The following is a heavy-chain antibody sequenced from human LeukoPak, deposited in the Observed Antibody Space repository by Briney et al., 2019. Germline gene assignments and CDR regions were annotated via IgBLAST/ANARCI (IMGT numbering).Heavy chain of an antibody. D-gene: IGHD2-15*01. J-gene: IGHJ6*02. Sequence: SETLSLTCAVYGGSFGGYYRSWIRQPPGKGLEWIGEINHSGSTNYNPSLKSRVTISVDTSKNQFSLKLSSVTATDTAVYYCARGVISYYYYYGMDVWGQGTTVTVSS. CDR3: ARGVISYYYYYGMDV. CDR1: GGSFGGYY. CDR2: INHSGST. V-gene: IGHV4-34*01.